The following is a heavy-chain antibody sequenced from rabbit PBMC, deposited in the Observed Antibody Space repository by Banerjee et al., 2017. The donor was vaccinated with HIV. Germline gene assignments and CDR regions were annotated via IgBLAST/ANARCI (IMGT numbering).Heavy chain of an antibody. J-gene: IGHJ4*01. CDR2: IDTYSST. CDR3: ARDLDNYGYCNL. CDR1: GFDFSSNA. Sequence: QEQLVESGGGLVQPEGSLTLTCKASGFDFSSNAMCWVRQAPGKGLEWVACIDTYSSTCYASWAKGRFTISKTSSTTVTLQMTSLTAADTATYFCARDLDNYGYCNLWGQGTLVTVS. V-gene: IGHV1S45*01. D-gene: IGHD6-1*01.